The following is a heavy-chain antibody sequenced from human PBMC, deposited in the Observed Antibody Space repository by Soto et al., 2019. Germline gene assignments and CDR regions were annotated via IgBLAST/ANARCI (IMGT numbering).Heavy chain of an antibody. CDR1: GGSISSGDYY. J-gene: IGHJ6*02. V-gene: IGHV4-30-4*01. D-gene: IGHD4-17*01. CDR3: ARGYGDYHEAYYYGMDV. CDR2: IYYSGST. Sequence: QVQLQESGPGLVKPSQTLSLTCTVSGGSISSGDYYWSWIRQPPGKGLEWIGYIYYSGSTYYNPSLKSRVTISVDTSKNQFSLKLSSVTAADTAVYYCARGYGDYHEAYYYGMDVWGQGTTVTVSS.